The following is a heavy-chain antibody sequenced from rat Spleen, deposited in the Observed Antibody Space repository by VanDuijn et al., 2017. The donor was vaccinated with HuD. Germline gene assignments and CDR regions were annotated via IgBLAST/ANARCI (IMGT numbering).Heavy chain of an antibody. CDR3: TTDRDWGSSDYVMDA. CDR1: GFTFSNYG. CDR2: ISYDGGST. D-gene: IGHD1-12*02. J-gene: IGHJ4*01. V-gene: IGHV5-20*01. Sequence: EVQLVESGGGLVQPGRSMKLSCAASGFTFSNYGMAWVRQAPKKGLEWVAYISYDGGSTYYRDSVKGRFTISRDNAKSTLYLQMDSLRSEDTATYYCTTDRDWGSSDYVMDAWGQGASVTVSS.